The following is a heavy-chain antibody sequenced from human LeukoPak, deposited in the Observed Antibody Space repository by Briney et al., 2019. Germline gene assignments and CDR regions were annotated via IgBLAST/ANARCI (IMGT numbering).Heavy chain of an antibody. D-gene: IGHD1-1*01. V-gene: IGHV1-18*04. CDR1: GDISRRYG. J-gene: IGHJ6*02. CDR2: VRPYNGDP. CDR3: ARPYSANWHPHPYRMDV. Sequence: ASVKVSCKASGDISRRYGVTWARQAPGQGPEWMGWVRPYNGDPEYAQKFQGRVTMSTDTSTDTYYMELRSLGSDDTAVYYCARPYSANWHPHPYRMDVWGQGTTVIVSS.